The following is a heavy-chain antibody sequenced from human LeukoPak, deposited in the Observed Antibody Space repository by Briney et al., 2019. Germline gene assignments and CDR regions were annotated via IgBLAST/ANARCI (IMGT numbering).Heavy chain of an antibody. V-gene: IGHV3-30*18. CDR3: AKDLGSGLPPDGFDI. CDR1: GSTFKSFG. Sequence: GRSLRLSCAASGSTFKSFGMHWVRQAPGKGLEWVAIIAYDGNYKHYADSVKGRFTMSRDNSKSTLSLQMNSLRPDDTAVYYCAKDLGSGLPPDGFDIWGQGTLVTVSS. J-gene: IGHJ3*02. D-gene: IGHD3-16*01. CDR2: IAYDGNYK.